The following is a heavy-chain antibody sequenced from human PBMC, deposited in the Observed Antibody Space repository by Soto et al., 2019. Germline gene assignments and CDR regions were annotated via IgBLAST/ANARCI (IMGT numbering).Heavy chain of an antibody. D-gene: IGHD3-10*01. J-gene: IGHJ4*02. V-gene: IGHV4-59*12. CDR3: ARELYGSGSPFDY. CDR2: IYYSGST. CDR1: GGSISSYY. Sequence: ETLSLTCTVSGGSISSYYWSWIRQPPGKGLEWIGYIYYSGSTNYNPSLKSRVTKSVDTSKNQFSLKLSSVTAADTAVYYCARELYGSGSPFDYWGQGTLVTVSS.